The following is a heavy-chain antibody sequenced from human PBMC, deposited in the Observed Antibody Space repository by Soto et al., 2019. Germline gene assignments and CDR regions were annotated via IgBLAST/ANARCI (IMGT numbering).Heavy chain of an antibody. CDR1: GGSFSGYY. CDR3: ASSRDNWNYPRQWFFDY. V-gene: IGHV4-59*01. D-gene: IGHD1-7*01. Sequence: PSETLSLTCAVYGGSFSGYYWSWIRQPPGKGLEWIGYIYYSGSTNYNPSLKSRVTISVDTSKNQFSLKLSSVTAADTAVYYCASSRDNWNYPRQWFFDYWGQGTLVTVSS. J-gene: IGHJ4*02. CDR2: IYYSGST.